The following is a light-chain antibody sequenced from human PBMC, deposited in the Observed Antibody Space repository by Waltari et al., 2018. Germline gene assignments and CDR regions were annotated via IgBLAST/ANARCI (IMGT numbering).Light chain of an antibody. CDR1: QGISSY. Sequence: AIXXTQSPSSXXASTGDRVTITCRASQGISSYLAWYQQKPGKAPKLLIYAASTLXSGVPSXFSGSGSGTDFTLTISCXQSXXFATYXCQQYYSSXTFXXXTKXEIK. CDR2: AAS. V-gene: IGKV1-8*01. J-gene: IGKJ4*01. CDR3: QQYYSSXT.